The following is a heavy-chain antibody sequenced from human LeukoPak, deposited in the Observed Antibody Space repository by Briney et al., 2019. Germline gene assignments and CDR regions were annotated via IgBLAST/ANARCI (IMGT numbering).Heavy chain of an antibody. CDR3: ARPGRVEAFDI. V-gene: IGHV4-59*08. CDR2: IYYSGST. Sequence: SETLSLTCTVSGGSISSYYWSWIRQPPGKGLEWIGHIYYSGSTHYNPSLKSRVTISVDTSKNQFSLKLSSVTAADTAVYYCARPGRVEAFDIWGQGTMVTVSS. D-gene: IGHD3-10*01. J-gene: IGHJ3*02. CDR1: GGSISSYY.